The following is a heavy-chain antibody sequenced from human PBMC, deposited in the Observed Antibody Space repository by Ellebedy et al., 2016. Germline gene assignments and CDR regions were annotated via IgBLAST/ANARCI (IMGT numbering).Heavy chain of an antibody. Sequence: ASVKVSCXASGYTFTRYYMHWARQAPGQGLEWMGIINPSGGSTIYAQKFQGRVTMTRDTSTSTVYMELSSLRSEDTAVYYCARGPVCSSSSCLGYYYYYYMDVWGEGTTVTVSS. J-gene: IGHJ6*03. CDR3: ARGPVCSSSSCLGYYYYYYMDV. CDR1: GYTFTRYY. CDR2: INPSGGST. D-gene: IGHD2-15*01. V-gene: IGHV1-46*01.